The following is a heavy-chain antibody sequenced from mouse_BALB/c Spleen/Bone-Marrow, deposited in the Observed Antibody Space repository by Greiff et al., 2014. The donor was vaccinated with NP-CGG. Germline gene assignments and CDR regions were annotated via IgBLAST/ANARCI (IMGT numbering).Heavy chain of an antibody. J-gene: IGHJ4*01. Sequence: QVPLPQPGAELARPGGSVKMSCPASGYTFTRYTMPWEKKRPGPGLEWIGYINPSSAYTNYNQKFKDKATLTADKSSSTAYMQLGSLTSEDSAVYYCTIRYYAMDYWGQGTSVTVSS. D-gene: IGHD1-1*01. CDR2: INPSSAYT. CDR3: TIRYYAMDY. V-gene: IGHV1-4*01. CDR1: GYTFTRYT.